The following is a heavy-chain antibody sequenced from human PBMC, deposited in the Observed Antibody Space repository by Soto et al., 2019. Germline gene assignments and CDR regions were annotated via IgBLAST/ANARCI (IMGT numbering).Heavy chain of an antibody. J-gene: IGHJ4*02. V-gene: IGHV3-48*01. CDR2: ISSSSSTI. D-gene: IGHD3-22*01. Sequence: TASGFTFSSYSMNWVRQAPGKGLEWVSYISSSSSTIYYADSVKGRFTISRDNAKNSLYLQMNSLRAEDTAVYYCARDRSGVYDRMGYWGQGTLVTVSS. CDR3: ARDRSGVYDRMGY. CDR1: GFTFSSYS.